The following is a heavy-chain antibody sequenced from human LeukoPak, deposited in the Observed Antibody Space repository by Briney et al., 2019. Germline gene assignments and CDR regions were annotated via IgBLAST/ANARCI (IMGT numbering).Heavy chain of an antibody. CDR1: GFTFSSYA. Sequence: GGSLRLSCAASGFTFSSYAMGWVRQAPGKGLEWVSVISGSGDSTYYGDSVKGRFTISRANSKNTLYLQMKSLTAEDTAVYYCAKGYCSSTTCYIRELAHAYWGQGTMVTVSS. V-gene: IGHV3-23*01. CDR3: AKGYCSSTTCYIRELAHAY. D-gene: IGHD2-2*02. J-gene: IGHJ4*02. CDR2: ISGSGDST.